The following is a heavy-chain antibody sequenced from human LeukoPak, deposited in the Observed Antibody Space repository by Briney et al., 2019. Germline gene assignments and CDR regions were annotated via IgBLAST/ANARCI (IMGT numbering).Heavy chain of an antibody. CDR2: ISSSGSTI. J-gene: IGHJ4*02. CDR1: GFTFSDYY. CDR3: EMRLEMATNLDY. V-gene: IGHV3-11*04. D-gene: IGHD5-24*01. Sequence: GGSLRLSCAASGFTFSDYYMSWIRQAPGKGLEWVSYISSSGSTIYYADSVKGRFTISRDNAKNSLYLQMNSLRAEDTAVYYCEMRLEMATNLDYWGQGTLVTVSS.